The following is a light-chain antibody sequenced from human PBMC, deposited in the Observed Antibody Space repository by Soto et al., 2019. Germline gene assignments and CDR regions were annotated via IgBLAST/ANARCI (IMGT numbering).Light chain of an antibody. CDR2: GNS. CDR3: QSFDSSLSGYV. Sequence: QSVLTQPPSVSGAPGQRVTISCTGSSSNIGAGYDVHWYQQLPGTAPKLLIYGNSNRPSGVPDRFSGSKSSTSASLAITGLQAEYEADYSCQSFDSSLSGYVFGTGTKVTVL. V-gene: IGLV1-40*01. J-gene: IGLJ1*01. CDR1: SSNIGAGYD.